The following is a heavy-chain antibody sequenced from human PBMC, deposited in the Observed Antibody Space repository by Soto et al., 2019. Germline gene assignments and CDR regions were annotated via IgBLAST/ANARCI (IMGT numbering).Heavy chain of an antibody. CDR2: ISAYNGNK. Sequence: QVQLVQSGAEVKKPGASVKVSCKASGYTLTSIGFTGVRQPPGQGLEWMGWISAYNGNKNKAQKLQGRVTMTTDTSTSTAYMELRSLRSDDTAVYYCARGGVSGGWELNWGQGTLVTVSS. V-gene: IGHV1-18*01. CDR1: GYTLTSIG. D-gene: IGHD6-19*01. J-gene: IGHJ4*02. CDR3: ARGGVSGGWELN.